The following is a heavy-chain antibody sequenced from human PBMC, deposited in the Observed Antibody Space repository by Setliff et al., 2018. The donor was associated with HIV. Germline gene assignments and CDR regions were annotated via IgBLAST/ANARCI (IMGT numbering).Heavy chain of an antibody. CDR2: IYYSGST. J-gene: IGHJ2*01. CDR1: GGSISSGGYY. Sequence: SETLSLTCTVSGGSISSGGYYWSWIRQHPGKGLEWIGYIYYSGSTYYNPSLKSRVTIAVDTSKNQFSLKLSSVTAADTAVYYCARLETYYYDSSGSTGWYFDLWGRGTLVTVSS. D-gene: IGHD3-22*01. CDR3: ARLETYYYDSSGSTGWYFDL. V-gene: IGHV4-31*03.